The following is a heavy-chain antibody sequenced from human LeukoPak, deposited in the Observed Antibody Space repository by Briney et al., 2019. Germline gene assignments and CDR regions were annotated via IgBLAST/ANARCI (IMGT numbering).Heavy chain of an antibody. V-gene: IGHV1-46*01. CDR1: GYTFTSYY. Sequence: ASVKVSCKASGYTFTSYYMHWVRQAPGQGLEWMGIINPSGGSTSYAQKFQGRVTMTRDTSTSTVYMELSSLRSEDTAVYYCARDRTYSYGYGVTLDYWGQGTLATVSS. D-gene: IGHD5-18*01. CDR2: INPSGGST. J-gene: IGHJ4*02. CDR3: ARDRTYSYGYGVTLDY.